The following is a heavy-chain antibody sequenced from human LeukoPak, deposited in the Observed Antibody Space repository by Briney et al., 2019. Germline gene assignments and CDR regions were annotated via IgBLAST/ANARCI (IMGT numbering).Heavy chain of an antibody. CDR2: ISYDGSNK. V-gene: IGHV3-30-3*01. CDR3: ARMGRPYEDV. Sequence: PGGSLRLSCAASGFTFSSYAMHWVRQAPGKGLEWVAVISYDGSNKYYADSVKGRFTISRDNSKNTLYLQMNSLRAEDTAVYYCARMGRPYEDVWGQGTTVTVSS. J-gene: IGHJ6*02. D-gene: IGHD5-12*01. CDR1: GFTFSSYA.